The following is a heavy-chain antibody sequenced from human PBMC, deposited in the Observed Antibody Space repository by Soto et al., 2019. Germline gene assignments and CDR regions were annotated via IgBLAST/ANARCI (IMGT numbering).Heavy chain of an antibody. D-gene: IGHD3-22*01. CDR3: ARDGKGSDDSSGYYYTPGFDP. CDR1: WCTFSSYS. J-gene: IGHJ5*02. V-gene: IGHV3-48*02. Sequence: PWVSLRLSCAASWCTFSSYSMNRVRQAPGKGLEWVSYISSSSSTIYYADSVKGRFTISRDNAKNSLYLQMNSLRDEDTAVYYCARDGKGSDDSSGYYYTPGFDPWGQGTLVTVSS. CDR2: ISSSSSTI.